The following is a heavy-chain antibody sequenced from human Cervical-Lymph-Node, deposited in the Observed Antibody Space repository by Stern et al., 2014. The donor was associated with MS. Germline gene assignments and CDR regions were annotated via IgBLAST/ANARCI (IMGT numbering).Heavy chain of an antibody. V-gene: IGHV4-31*03. CDR1: GGSISSGGHY. Sequence: VQLVESGPGLVKPSQTLSLTCTVSGGSISSGGHYWNWIRQHPGKGLEWIGYIYYSGSTYYTPSLKSRVTISVDTSKNQFSLKLSSVTAADTAVYYCARMGHYYDSSGYSNWFDPWGQGTLVTVSS. CDR3: ARMGHYYDSSGYSNWFDP. J-gene: IGHJ5*02. CDR2: IYYSGST. D-gene: IGHD3-22*01.